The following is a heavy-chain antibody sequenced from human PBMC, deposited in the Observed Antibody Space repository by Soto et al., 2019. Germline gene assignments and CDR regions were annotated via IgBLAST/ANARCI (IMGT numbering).Heavy chain of an antibody. CDR3: ARFGYNYAWYYFDY. CDR2: IYWDDDK. Sequence: QITLKESGPPLVKPTQTLTLTCTFSGFSLNTSGVGVGWIRQPPGKALEWLALIYWDDDKRYSPSLKSRLTITKDTSKNQVVVTMTNMDPVDTATYYCARFGYNYAWYYFDYWGQGTLVTVSS. D-gene: IGHD5-18*01. J-gene: IGHJ4*02. V-gene: IGHV2-5*02. CDR1: GFSLNTSGVG.